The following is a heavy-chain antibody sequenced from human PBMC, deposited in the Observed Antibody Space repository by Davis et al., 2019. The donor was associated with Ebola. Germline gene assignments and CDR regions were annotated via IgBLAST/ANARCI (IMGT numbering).Heavy chain of an antibody. CDR1: GFTFSSYA. CDR2: ISGRGGST. CDR3: AKDKNYDFWSGYPQDAFDI. D-gene: IGHD3-3*01. J-gene: IGHJ3*02. Sequence: GESLKISCAASGFTFSSYAMSWVRQAPGKGLEWVSAISGRGGSTYYADSVKGRFTISRDNSKNTLYLQMNSLRAEDTAIYYCAKDKNYDFWSGYPQDAFDIWGQGTRVTVSS. V-gene: IGHV3-23*01.